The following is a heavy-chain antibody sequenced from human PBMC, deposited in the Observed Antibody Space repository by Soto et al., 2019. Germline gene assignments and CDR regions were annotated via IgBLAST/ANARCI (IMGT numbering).Heavy chain of an antibody. J-gene: IGHJ3*02. Sequence: SVKVSGKASGGTFSSYAISWLRQPPGQGLEWMGGIIPIFGTANYAQKFQGRVTITADESTSTAYMELSSLRSEDTAVYYCARGSGYSSSWNAFDIWGQGTMVTVSS. CDR2: IIPIFGTA. D-gene: IGHD6-13*01. V-gene: IGHV1-69*13. CDR1: GGTFSSYA. CDR3: ARGSGYSSSWNAFDI.